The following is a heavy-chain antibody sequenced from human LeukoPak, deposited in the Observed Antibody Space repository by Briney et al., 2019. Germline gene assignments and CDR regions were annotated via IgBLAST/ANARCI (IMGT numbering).Heavy chain of an antibody. J-gene: IGHJ6*03. D-gene: IGHD3-22*01. CDR2: INTNTGNP. V-gene: IGHV7-4-1*02. CDR1: GYTFTSYA. Sequence: ASVKVSCKASGYTFTSYAMNWVRQAPGQGLEWMGWINTNTGNPTYAQGFTGRFVFSLDTSVSTAYLQISSLKAEDTAVYYCAREGTYASSGYYLSYYYYYMDVWGKGTTAPVSS. CDR3: AREGTYASSGYYLSYYYYYMDV.